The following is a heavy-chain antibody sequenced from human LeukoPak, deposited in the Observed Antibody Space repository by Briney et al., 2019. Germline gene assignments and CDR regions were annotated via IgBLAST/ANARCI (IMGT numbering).Heavy chain of an antibody. CDR1: GFTFSSYS. CDR2: ISSSSSTI. J-gene: IGHJ4*02. Sequence: GGSLRLSCAASGFTFSSYSMNWVRQAPGKGLEWVSYISSSSSTIYYADSVKGRFTISRDNAKDTLFLQMSSLRAEDTAVYYGAKDHLYFDRSDSPYYFDSWGQGTLVTVSS. V-gene: IGHV3-48*01. D-gene: IGHD3-22*01. CDR3: AKDHLYFDRSDSPYYFDS.